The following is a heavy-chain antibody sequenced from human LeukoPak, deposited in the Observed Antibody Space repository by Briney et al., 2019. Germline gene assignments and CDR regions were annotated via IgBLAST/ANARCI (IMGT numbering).Heavy chain of an antibody. CDR2: ITHSGSP. CDR3: ARGVDL. CDR1: SGSLSGYY. Sequence: SETLSLTCGVSSGSLSGYYWRWIRQPPGGGLEWLGEITHSGSPNYNTSLQSRVTISGDTSKKQFSLNLKSVTAADTGVYYCARGVDLWGRGTPVTVSS. V-gene: IGHV4-34*01. J-gene: IGHJ2*01.